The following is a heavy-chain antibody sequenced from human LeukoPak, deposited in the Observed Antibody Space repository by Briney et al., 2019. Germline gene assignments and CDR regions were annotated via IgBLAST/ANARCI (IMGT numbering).Heavy chain of an antibody. V-gene: IGHV5-51*01. CDR2: IYPGDSDT. Sequence: GESLKISCKGSGSSFSTYWIGWVRQMPGKGLGWMGIIYPGDSDTRYSPSFQGQVTISADKSISTAYLQWSSLKASDTAIYYCARRAYGDYIDYFDSWGQGTLVTVSS. CDR3: ARRAYGDYIDYFDS. CDR1: GSSFSTYW. J-gene: IGHJ4*02. D-gene: IGHD4-17*01.